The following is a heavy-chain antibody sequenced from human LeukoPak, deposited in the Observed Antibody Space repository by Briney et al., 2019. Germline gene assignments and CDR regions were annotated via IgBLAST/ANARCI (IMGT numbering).Heavy chain of an antibody. CDR1: GGSISSSSYY. D-gene: IGHD5-18*01. V-gene: IGHV4-39*01. CDR3: ATLPTPMVLYYFDY. CDR2: IYYSGRT. J-gene: IGHJ4*02. Sequence: SETLSLTCTVSGGSISSSSYYWGWIRQPPGKGLEWIGSIYYSGRTCYNPSLKSRVTISVDTSKNQFSLKLSSVTAADTAVYYCATLPTPMVLYYFDYWGQGTLVTVSS.